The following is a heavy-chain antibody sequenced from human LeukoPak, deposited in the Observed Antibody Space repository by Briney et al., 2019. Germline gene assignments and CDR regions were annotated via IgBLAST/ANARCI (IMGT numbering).Heavy chain of an antibody. CDR3: AKNIPNCSSTSCPLDY. D-gene: IGHD2-2*01. V-gene: IGHV3-30*18. Sequence: PGRSLRLSCAASGFTFISYDIHWVRQAPGKGLEWVAVISYDGSNKYYADSVKGRFTISRDNSKNTLYLQVNSPRTEDTAVYYCAKNIPNCSSTSCPLDYWGQGTLVTVSS. CDR1: GFTFISYD. CDR2: ISYDGSNK. J-gene: IGHJ4*02.